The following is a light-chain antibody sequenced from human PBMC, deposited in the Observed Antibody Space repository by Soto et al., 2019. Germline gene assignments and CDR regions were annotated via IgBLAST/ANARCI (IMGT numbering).Light chain of an antibody. Sequence: EIVLTQSPATLSVSPGERATLSCRASQSVSSNLAWYQQKPGQAPRLLIYGASSRATGIPDRFSGSGSGTDFTLTISRLEPEDFAVYYCQQYGSSPPWYTFGQGTKLEIK. CDR1: QSVSSN. CDR3: QQYGSSPPWYT. J-gene: IGKJ2*01. CDR2: GAS. V-gene: IGKV3-20*01.